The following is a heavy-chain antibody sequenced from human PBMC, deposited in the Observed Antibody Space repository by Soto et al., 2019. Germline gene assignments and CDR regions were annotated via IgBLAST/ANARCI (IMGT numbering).Heavy chain of an antibody. CDR2: IYSNENT. V-gene: IGHV4-39*07. J-gene: IGHJ4*02. Sequence: SETLSLTCTVSGGSVSSNSYSWGWIRQSPGKGLEWIGTIYSNENTYYNPSLKSRVTISVDRSKNQFSLKLSSVTAADTAVYYCARAGGLGAVAVDYWGQGTLVTVS. CDR1: GGSVSSNSYS. D-gene: IGHD6-19*01. CDR3: ARAGGLGAVAVDY.